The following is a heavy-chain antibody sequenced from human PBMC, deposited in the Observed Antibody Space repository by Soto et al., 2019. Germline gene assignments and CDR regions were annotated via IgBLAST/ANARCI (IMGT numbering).Heavy chain of an antibody. D-gene: IGHD3-10*01. CDR2: IYPGDSDT. CDR3: ARGGGVRGATNNPVWFEP. Sequence: GDSLKISCKGYGYSFSSYWIGWVRQMPGKGLEWMGIIYPGDSDTKYSPSFQGQVTISADKSISTAYLQWSSLKASDTAMYYCARGGGVRGATNNPVWFEPSGQGTLLTVSS. J-gene: IGHJ5*02. V-gene: IGHV5-51*01. CDR1: GYSFSSYW.